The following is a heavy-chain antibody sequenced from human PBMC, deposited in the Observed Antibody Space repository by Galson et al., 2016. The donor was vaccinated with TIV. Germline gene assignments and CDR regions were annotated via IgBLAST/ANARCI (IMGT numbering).Heavy chain of an antibody. CDR2: INHNGIA. J-gene: IGHJ6*03. V-gene: IGHV4-34*01. CDR3: AKGGPEVSIYYYYMDV. D-gene: IGHD3-10*01. Sequence: LSLTCGVYGESLRGYRWNWVRQSPGKGLEWMGDINHNGIATYNPSLKSRLTMSVDTSRNQFSLNLTSLTAADTAVYFCAKGGPEVSIYYYYMDVWGKGTTVTVSS. CDR1: GESLRGYR.